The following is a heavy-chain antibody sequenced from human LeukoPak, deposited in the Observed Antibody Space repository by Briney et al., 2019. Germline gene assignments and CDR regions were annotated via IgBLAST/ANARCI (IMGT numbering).Heavy chain of an antibody. CDR3: ATVSLPVAVIATGGDDAFDI. V-gene: IGHV1-24*01. CDR1: GYTLTELS. Sequence: ASVKVSCXVSGYTLTELSMHWVRQAPGKGLEWMGGFDPEGGETIYAQKFQGRVTMTEDTSTDTAYMELSSLRSEDTAVYYCATVSLPVAVIATGGDDAFDIWGQGTMVTVSS. J-gene: IGHJ3*02. D-gene: IGHD3-22*01. CDR2: FDPEGGET.